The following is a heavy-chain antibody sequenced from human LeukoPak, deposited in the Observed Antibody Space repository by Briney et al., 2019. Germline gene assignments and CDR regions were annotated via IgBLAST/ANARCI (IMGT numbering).Heavy chain of an antibody. CDR2: VNTDGSST. V-gene: IGHV3-74*03. Sequence: GGSLRLSCATSGFTFSSYWMHWVRQVPGKGLVWVSRVNTDGSSTTYAESVKGRFTISRDNAKNTLFLQMNSLRAEDTAVYYCARQGSAWDYFDYRGQGTLVTVSS. D-gene: IGHD6-19*01. CDR3: ARQGSAWDYFDY. J-gene: IGHJ4*02. CDR1: GFTFSSYW.